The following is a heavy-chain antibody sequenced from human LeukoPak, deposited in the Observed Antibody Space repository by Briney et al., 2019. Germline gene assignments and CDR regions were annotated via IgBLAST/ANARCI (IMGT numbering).Heavy chain of an antibody. D-gene: IGHD2-15*01. CDR2: ISSYNGNT. J-gene: IGHJ4*02. CDR3: AKGYCSGGSCWTFDY. CDR1: GYTFTRYG. V-gene: IGHV1-18*01. Sequence: ASVKVSCKAYGYTFTRYGISWVRQAPGQGLEWMGLISSYNGNTKYAQKFQGRITMTTDTSTTTAYMELRSLTSDDTAVYYCAKGYCSGGSCWTFDYWGQGTLVTVSS.